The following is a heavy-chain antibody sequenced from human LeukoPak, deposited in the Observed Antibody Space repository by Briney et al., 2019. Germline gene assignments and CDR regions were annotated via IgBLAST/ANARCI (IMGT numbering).Heavy chain of an antibody. CDR3: ARDQGGVLTGPTPYDY. CDR1: GFTFDDYG. J-gene: IGHJ4*02. Sequence: PGGSLRLSCAASGFTFDDYGMSWVRQAPGKGLEWVSGINWNGGSTGYADSLKGRFTISRDNAKNSLYLQMNSLRAEDTAVYYCARDQGGVLTGPTPYDYWGQGTLVTVSS. V-gene: IGHV3-20*04. CDR2: INWNGGST. D-gene: IGHD3-9*01.